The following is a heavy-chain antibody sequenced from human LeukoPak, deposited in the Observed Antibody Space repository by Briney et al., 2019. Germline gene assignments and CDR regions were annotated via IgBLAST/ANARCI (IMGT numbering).Heavy chain of an antibody. J-gene: IGHJ6*02. CDR2: IYHSGST. CDR3: ARHLGLGTNYYYGMDV. V-gene: IGHV4-34*01. CDR1: GGSFSGYY. D-gene: IGHD2-2*01. Sequence: SETLSLTCAVYGGSFSGYYWSWIRQPPGKGLEWIGEIYHSGSTNYNPSLKSRVTISVDTSKIQFSLNLNSVTAADTAVYYCARHLGLGTNYYYGMDVWGQGTTVTVSS.